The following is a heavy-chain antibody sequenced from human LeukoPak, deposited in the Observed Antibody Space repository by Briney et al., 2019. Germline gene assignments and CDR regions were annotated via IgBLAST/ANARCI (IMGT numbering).Heavy chain of an antibody. CDR2: MNPNSGNT. D-gene: IGHD2-2*01. Sequence: GASVKVSCKASGYTFTSYDINWVRQATGQGLEWMGWMNPNSGNTGYAQKFQGRVTMTRNTSISTAYMELSSLRSEDTAVYYCAREAPLRYCSSTSCYVIDPRGQGTLVTVSS. V-gene: IGHV1-8*01. CDR1: GYTFTSYD. CDR3: AREAPLRYCSSTSCYVIDP. J-gene: IGHJ5*02.